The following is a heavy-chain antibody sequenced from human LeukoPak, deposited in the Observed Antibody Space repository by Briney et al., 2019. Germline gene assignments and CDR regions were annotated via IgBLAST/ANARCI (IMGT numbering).Heavy chain of an antibody. D-gene: IGHD2-15*01. CDR1: GFTFRSYA. CDR2: ISGSGNST. V-gene: IGHV3-23*01. CDR3: AKIYCSGGRCHYFDY. J-gene: IGHJ4*02. Sequence: PGGSLRLSCAASGFTFRSYAMSWVRQAPGKGLEWVSAISGSGNSTYYAESVKGRFAISRDNSKNTLFLQMNSLRAEDTAVYYCAKIYCSGGRCHYFDYWGQGTLVTVSS.